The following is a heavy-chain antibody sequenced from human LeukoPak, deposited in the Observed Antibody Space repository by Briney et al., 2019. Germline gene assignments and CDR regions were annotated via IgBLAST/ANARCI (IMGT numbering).Heavy chain of an antibody. CDR2: ISYDGSNK. D-gene: IGHD1-26*01. J-gene: IGHJ4*02. CDR1: GFTFSGYA. CDR3: AKGSYYESFDY. Sequence: GRSLRFSCAASGFTFSGYAMHWVRQAPGKGLEWVAVISYDGSNKYYADSVKGRFTISRDNSKNTLYLQMNSLRAEDTAVYYCAKGSYYESFDYWGQGTLVTVSS. V-gene: IGHV3-30-3*01.